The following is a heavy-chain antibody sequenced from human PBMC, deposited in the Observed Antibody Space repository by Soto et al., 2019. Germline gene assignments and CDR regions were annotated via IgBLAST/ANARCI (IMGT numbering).Heavy chain of an antibody. CDR1: GGSFSGYY. Sequence: SETLSLTCAVHGGSFSGYYWSWIRQPPGKGLEWIGEINHSGSTNYNPSLKSRVTISVDTFKNQFSLKLSSVTAADTAVYYCARGWEYCSSTSCYIGNWFDPWGQGTPVTVS. D-gene: IGHD2-2*02. CDR3: ARGWEYCSSTSCYIGNWFDP. V-gene: IGHV4-34*01. CDR2: INHSGST. J-gene: IGHJ5*02.